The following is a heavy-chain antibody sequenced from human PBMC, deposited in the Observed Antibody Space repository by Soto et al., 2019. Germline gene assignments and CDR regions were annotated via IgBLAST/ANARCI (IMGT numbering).Heavy chain of an antibody. V-gene: IGHV3-33*01. CDR3: ARDIDTSSHFGWFDP. CDR1: GFTFNNYG. Sequence: GGSLRLSCVTSGFTFNNYGIHWVRQAQGKGLEWVAVMWAGGGKENYADSVRGRFTMSRDLSKNTLYLQMDSLRAEDTAVYYCARDIDTSSHFGWFDPWGQGTLVTVSS. D-gene: IGHD2-2*01. CDR2: MWAGGGKE. J-gene: IGHJ5*02.